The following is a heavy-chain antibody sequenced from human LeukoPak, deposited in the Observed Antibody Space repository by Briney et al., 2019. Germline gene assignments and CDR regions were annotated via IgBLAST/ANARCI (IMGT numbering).Heavy chain of an antibody. CDR3: ARVGVPMIWYYFDY. CDR2: INTNTGNP. J-gene: IGHJ4*02. CDR1: GYTFTSYA. Sequence: ASVKVSCKTSGYTFTSYAMNWVRQAPGQGLEWMGWINTNTGNPTYAQGFTGRFVFSLDTSVSTAYLEISSLKAEDTAVYYRARVGVPMIWYYFDYWGQGTLVTVSS. D-gene: IGHD3/OR15-3a*01. V-gene: IGHV7-4-1*02.